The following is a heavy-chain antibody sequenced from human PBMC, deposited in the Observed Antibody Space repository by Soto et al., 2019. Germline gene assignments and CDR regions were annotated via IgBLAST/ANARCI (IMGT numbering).Heavy chain of an antibody. CDR1: GFTFISYA. Sequence: SGGSLRLSCAASGFTFISYAMSWVLQAPWKGLEWVSAISGSGGSTYYADSVKGRFTISRDNSKNTLYLQMNSLRAEDTAVYYCAKEGAAAGLLPSPPFDPWGQGTLVTVSS. D-gene: IGHD6-13*01. CDR3: AKEGAAAGLLPSPPFDP. J-gene: IGHJ5*02. V-gene: IGHV3-23*01. CDR2: ISGSGGST.